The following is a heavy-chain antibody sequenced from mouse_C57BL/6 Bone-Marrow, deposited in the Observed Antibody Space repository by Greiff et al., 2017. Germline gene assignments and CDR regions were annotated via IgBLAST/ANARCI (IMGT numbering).Heavy chain of an antibody. J-gene: IGHJ2*01. V-gene: IGHV1-50*01. D-gene: IGHD2-4*01. CDR3: ARGGAYDYEDYFAY. CDR2: IDPSDSYT. CDR1: GYTFTSYW. Sequence: QVQLQQPGAELVKPGASVKLSCKASGYTFTSYWMQWVKQRPGQGLEWIGEIDPSDSYTNYNQKFKGKATLTVDTSSSTAYMQLSSLTSEDSSVYYCARGGAYDYEDYFAYWGQGTTLTVSS.